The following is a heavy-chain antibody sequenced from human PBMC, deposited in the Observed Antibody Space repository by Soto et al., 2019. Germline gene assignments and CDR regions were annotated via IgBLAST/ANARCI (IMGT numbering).Heavy chain of an antibody. D-gene: IGHD2-21*02. CDR3: ARDAAYCGGDCYGSDWFDP. Sequence: GGSLRLSCAASGFTFSSYSMNWVRQAPGKGLEWVSSISSSSSYIYYADSVKGRFTISRDNAKNSLYLQMNSLRAEDTAVYYCARDAAYCGGDCYGSDWFDPWGQGTLVTVSS. V-gene: IGHV3-21*01. CDR1: GFTFSSYS. J-gene: IGHJ5*02. CDR2: ISSSSSYI.